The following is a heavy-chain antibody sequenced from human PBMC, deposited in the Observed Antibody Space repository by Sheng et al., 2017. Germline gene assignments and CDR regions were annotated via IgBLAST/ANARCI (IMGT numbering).Heavy chain of an antibody. J-gene: IGHJ3*02. D-gene: IGHD1-26*01. Sequence: QVHLVQSGAEVKRPGSSVKVSCKGSGGSFSNYIISWMRQAPGQGFEWMGGIMPMLGAANYAQKFQGRVTITADESTSTAYMEMSSLRAEDTAVYYCARDRGAKDAFDIWGQGTMVTVSS. CDR2: IMPMLGAA. CDR1: GGSFSNYI. V-gene: IGHV1-69*13. CDR3: ARDRGAKDAFDI.